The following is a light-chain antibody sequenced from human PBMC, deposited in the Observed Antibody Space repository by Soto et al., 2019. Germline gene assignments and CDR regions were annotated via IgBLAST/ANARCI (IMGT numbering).Light chain of an antibody. CDR3: QQYGTWT. Sequence: EIVLTQSPGTLSLSPGQRATLSCRASQSVTSAYLAWYQQKPGQAPRLLIHGASSRAPGIPDRFSGSGSGTDFTLTISRLEPEAFAVYYCQQYGTWTFGQGTKVEIK. CDR2: GAS. J-gene: IGKJ1*01. V-gene: IGKV3-20*01. CDR1: QSVTSAY.